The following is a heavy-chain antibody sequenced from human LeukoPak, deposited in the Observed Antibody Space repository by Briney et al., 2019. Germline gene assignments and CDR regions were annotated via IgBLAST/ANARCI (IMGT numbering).Heavy chain of an antibody. CDR2: IYYSGST. J-gene: IGHJ4*02. CDR3: ARDREGYSYGFYSYYFDS. V-gene: IGHV4-39*07. Sequence: PWETLSLTCTVSGGSISSSSYYWGWIRQPPGKGLGWFGSIYYSGSTYYNPSLKSRVTISVDTSKNQFSLKLSSVTAADTAVYYCARDREGYSYGFYSYYFDSWGQGTLVTVSS. CDR1: GGSISSSSYY. D-gene: IGHD5-18*01.